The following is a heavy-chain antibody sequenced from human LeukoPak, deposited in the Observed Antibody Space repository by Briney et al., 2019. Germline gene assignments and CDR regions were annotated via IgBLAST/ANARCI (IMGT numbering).Heavy chain of an antibody. CDR2: INSDGSST. CDR1: GFTFSSYW. J-gene: IGHJ4*02. D-gene: IGHD6-13*01. CDR3: ARLGSWYRRDDY. V-gene: IGHV3-74*01. Sequence: GGSLRLSRAASGFTFSSYWMLWVRHAPGKGLVWVSRINSDGSSTTYADSVKGRFTISRDNAKNTLYLKMNSLRAEGTAVYCCARLGSWYRRDDYWGQGTLVTVSS.